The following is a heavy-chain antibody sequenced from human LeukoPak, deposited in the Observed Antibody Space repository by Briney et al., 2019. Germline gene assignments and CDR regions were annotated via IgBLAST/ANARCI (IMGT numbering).Heavy chain of an antibody. J-gene: IGHJ6*03. CDR3: ARGLYYYDSSGYFIVPYYYYMDV. V-gene: IGHV4-34*01. Sequence: SETLSLTCAVYGGSFSGYYWSWIRQPPGKGLEWIGEINHSGSTNYNPSLKSRVTISVDTSKNQFSLKLSSVTAADTAVYYCARGLYYYDSSGYFIVPYYYYMDVWGKGTTVIVSS. CDR2: INHSGST. D-gene: IGHD3-22*01. CDR1: GGSFSGYY.